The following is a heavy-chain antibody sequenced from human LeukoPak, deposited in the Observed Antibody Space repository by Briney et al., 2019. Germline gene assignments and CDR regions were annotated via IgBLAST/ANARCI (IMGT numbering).Heavy chain of an antibody. D-gene: IGHD3-9*01. CDR1: GGSISSGDYY. Sequence: PSETLSLTCTVSGGSISSGDYYWSWIRQPPGKGLEWIGYIYYSGSTYYNPSLKSRVTISVDTSKNQFSLKLSSVTAADTAVYYRARISATGPVSSWYFDLWGRGTLVTVSS. V-gene: IGHV4-30-4*08. J-gene: IGHJ2*01. CDR3: ARISATGPVSSWYFDL. CDR2: IYYSGST.